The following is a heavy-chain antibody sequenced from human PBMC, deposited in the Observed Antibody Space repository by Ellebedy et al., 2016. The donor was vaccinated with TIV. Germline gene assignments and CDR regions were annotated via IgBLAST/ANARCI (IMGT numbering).Heavy chain of an antibody. J-gene: IGHJ4*02. D-gene: IGHD3-22*01. CDR1: GFNFEDHA. CDR3: AKDIEYQHSSSFGFDH. V-gene: IGHV3-9*01. CDR2: ISWNSGRV. Sequence: GGSLRLSCATSGFNFEDHAMYWVRQVPEKGLEWVAGISWNSGRVDYADSVKGRFTITRDNAKSSLYLQMNTLKTEDTALYYCAKDIEYQHSSSFGFDHWGQGTLVTVSS.